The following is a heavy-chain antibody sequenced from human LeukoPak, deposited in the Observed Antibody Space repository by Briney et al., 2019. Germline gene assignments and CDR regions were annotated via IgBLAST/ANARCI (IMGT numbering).Heavy chain of an antibody. Sequence: PGGSLRLSCAASGFTVSSNYMSWVRQAPGKGLEWVSVIYSGGSTYYADSVKGRFTISRDNSKNTLYLQMNSLRAEDTAVYYCARDLSRNYYDSSCWGQGTLVTVSS. CDR3: ARDLSRNYYDSSC. D-gene: IGHD3-22*01. V-gene: IGHV3-66*01. J-gene: IGHJ4*02. CDR2: IYSGGST. CDR1: GFTVSSNY.